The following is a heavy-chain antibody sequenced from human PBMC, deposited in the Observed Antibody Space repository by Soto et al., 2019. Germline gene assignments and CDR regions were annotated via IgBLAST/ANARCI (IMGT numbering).Heavy chain of an antibody. J-gene: IGHJ4*02. CDR2: MNPNSGNT. Sequence: GESLKISCKGSGYSFTSYWIGWVRQATGQGLEWMGWMNPNSGNTGYAQKFQGRVTMTRNTSISTAYMELSSLRSEDTAVYYCARVRRDGYNRLDYWGQGTLVTVSS. V-gene: IGHV1-8*02. CDR3: ARVRRDGYNRLDY. D-gene: IGHD5-12*01. CDR1: GYSFTSYW.